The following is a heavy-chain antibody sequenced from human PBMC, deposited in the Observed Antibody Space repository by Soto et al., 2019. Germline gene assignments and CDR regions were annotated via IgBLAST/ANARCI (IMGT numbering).Heavy chain of an antibody. CDR3: ARVLADYGMDV. V-gene: IGHV4-4*07. CDR1: GGSISSYY. J-gene: IGHJ6*02. CDR2: IYTSEST. Sequence: PSETLSLTCTVSGGSISSYYWSWIRQPAGKGLEWIGRIYTSESTNYTPSLKSRVTMSVDTSKNQFSLKLSSVTAADTSVYYCARVLADYGMDVWGQGTTVTVSS.